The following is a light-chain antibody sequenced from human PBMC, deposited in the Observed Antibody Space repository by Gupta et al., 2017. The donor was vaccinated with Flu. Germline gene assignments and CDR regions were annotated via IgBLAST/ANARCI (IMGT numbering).Light chain of an antibody. J-gene: IGKJ1*01. CDR2: QVS. CDR3: RQGAHWPWA. V-gene: IGKV2-30*01. Sequence: VTLGQPASISCRSSQGLVYSDGNTYLHWFQQRPGQSPRRLIYQVSYRDSGVPDRFSGSGSGTDFTLNISRVEAEDVGIYFCRQGAHWPWAFGQGTTVEIK. CDR1: QGLVYSDGNTY.